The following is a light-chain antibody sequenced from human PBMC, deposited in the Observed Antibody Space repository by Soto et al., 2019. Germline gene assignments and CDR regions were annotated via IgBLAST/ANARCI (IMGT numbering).Light chain of an antibody. CDR1: QTISNN. J-gene: IGKJ2*03. V-gene: IGKV1-39*01. CDR2: AAS. CDR3: QQSYSTPRAQS. Sequence: DIQMTKSPSSLSASVEDRVTITCRASQTISNNLNWYQQKPGKAPKLLIYAASTLQSGVPSRFSGSRSGTDFTLTISSLQPEDCATYYCQQSYSTPRAQSFGQGTKVEIK.